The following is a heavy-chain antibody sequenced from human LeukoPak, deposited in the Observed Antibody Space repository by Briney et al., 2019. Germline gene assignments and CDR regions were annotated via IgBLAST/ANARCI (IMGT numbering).Heavy chain of an antibody. Sequence: GGSLRLSCAASGFTFSSYAMSWVRQAPGKGLEWVANIKQDGSEKYYVDSVKGRFTISRDNAKNSLYLQMNSLRAEDTAVYYCARERVQQQPVGYWGQGTLVTVSS. J-gene: IGHJ4*02. D-gene: IGHD6-13*01. CDR3: ARERVQQQPVGY. V-gene: IGHV3-7*01. CDR1: GFTFSSYA. CDR2: IKQDGSEK.